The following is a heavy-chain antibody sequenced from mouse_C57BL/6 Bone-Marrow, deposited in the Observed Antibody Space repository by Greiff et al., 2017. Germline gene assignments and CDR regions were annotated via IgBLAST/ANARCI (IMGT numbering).Heavy chain of an antibody. V-gene: IGHV5-17*01. CDR2: ISSGSSTI. J-gene: IGHJ2*01. CDR1: GFTFSDYG. CDR3: ARRRWFDY. Sequence: EVKLQESGGGLVKPGGSLKLSCAASGFTFSDYGMHWVRQAPEKGLEWVAYISSGSSTIYYADTGKGRFTISRDNAKNTLFLQMTSLRSEDTAMYYCARRRWFDYWGQGTTLTVSS. D-gene: IGHD1-1*02.